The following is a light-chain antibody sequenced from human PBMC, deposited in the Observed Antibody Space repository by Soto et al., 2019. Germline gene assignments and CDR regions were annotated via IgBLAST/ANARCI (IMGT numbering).Light chain of an antibody. Sequence: AIRMTQSPSSFSASTGDRVTITCRASQGVSSYLAWYQQKPGQAPKLLISAASTLQSGVPSRFSGSGSGTDFTLTISCLQSEDFATYYCQQYYGYPRTFGGGTKVEIK. J-gene: IGKJ4*01. CDR3: QQYYGYPRT. V-gene: IGKV1-8*01. CDR2: AAS. CDR1: QGVSSY.